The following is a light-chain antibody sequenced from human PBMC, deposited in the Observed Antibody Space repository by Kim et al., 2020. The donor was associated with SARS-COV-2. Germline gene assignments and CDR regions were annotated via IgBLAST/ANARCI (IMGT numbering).Light chain of an antibody. J-gene: IGLJ2*01. CDR2: GKD. CDR1: SLRSFY. Sequence: SSELTQDPAVSVALGQTVRITCQGDSLRSFYASWYQQKPGQAPVLVIYGKDKRPSGIPDRFSGSSSGNTASLTITGAQAEDEADYYCNSRDNSGNHLTVFGGGTQLTVL. CDR3: NSRDNSGNHLTV. V-gene: IGLV3-19*01.